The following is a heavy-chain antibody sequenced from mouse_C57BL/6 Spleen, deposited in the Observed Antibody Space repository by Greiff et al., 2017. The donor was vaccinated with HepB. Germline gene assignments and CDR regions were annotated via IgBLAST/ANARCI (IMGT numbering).Heavy chain of an antibody. CDR1: GFTFSSYG. V-gene: IGHV5-6*01. D-gene: IGHD1-1*01. CDR3: ARHRYGSSHYLDY. CDR2: ISSGGSYT. Sequence: EVKLVESGGDLVKPGGSLKLSCAASGFTFSSYGMSWVRQTPDKRLEWVATISSGGSYTYYPDSVKGRFTISRDNAKNTLYLQMSSLKSEDTAMYYCARHRYGSSHYLDYWGQGTTLTVSS. J-gene: IGHJ2*01.